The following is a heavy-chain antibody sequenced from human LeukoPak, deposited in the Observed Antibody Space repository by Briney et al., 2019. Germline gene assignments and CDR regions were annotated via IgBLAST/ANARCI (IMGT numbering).Heavy chain of an antibody. CDR3: ARHGVYGGTLDY. CDR2: INHSGST. D-gene: IGHD2-15*01. Sequence: PSETLSLTCAVYGGSFSGYYWSWIRQPPGKGLEWIGEINHSGSTNYNPSLKSRVTISVDTSKNQFSLKLSSVTAADTAVYYCARHGVYGGTLDYWGQGTLVTVSS. CDR1: GGSFSGYY. V-gene: IGHV4-34*01. J-gene: IGHJ4*02.